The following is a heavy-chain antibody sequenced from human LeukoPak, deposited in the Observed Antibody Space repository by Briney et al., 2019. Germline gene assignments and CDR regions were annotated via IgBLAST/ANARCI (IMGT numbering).Heavy chain of an antibody. CDR1: GGSFSGYY. J-gene: IGHJ5*02. Sequence: PSETLSLTCAVYGGSFSGYYWSWIRQPPGKGLEWIGEINHSGSTNYNSSLKSRVTISVDTSKNQFSLKLNSVTAADTAVYYCARDPQLGTNWFDPWGQGTLVTVSS. CDR2: INHSGST. V-gene: IGHV4-34*01. CDR3: ARDPQLGTNWFDP. D-gene: IGHD2-2*01.